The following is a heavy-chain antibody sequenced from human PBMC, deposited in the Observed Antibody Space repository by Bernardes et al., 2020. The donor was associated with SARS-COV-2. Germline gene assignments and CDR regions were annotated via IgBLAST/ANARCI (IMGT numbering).Heavy chain of an antibody. CDR2: IYTSGST. V-gene: IGHV4-61*02. Sequence: SETLSLTCTVSGGSVSIGSDYWNWVRQPAGKGLEWIGRIYTSGSTKYNPSLTSRVTISIDTSMNQFSLKLSSVTAADTAVYYCAGIKVYYDSNGQPAYYFDDWGEGTLVTVSS. D-gene: IGHD3-22*01. CDR1: GGSVSIGSDY. J-gene: IGHJ4*02. CDR3: AGIKVYYDSNGQPAYYFDD.